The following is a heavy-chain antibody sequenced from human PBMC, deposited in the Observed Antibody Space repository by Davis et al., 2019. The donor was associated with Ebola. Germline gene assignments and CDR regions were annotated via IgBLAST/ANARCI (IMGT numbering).Heavy chain of an antibody. CDR2: ISYDGSNK. CDR3: ARATGMDV. J-gene: IGHJ6*02. CDR1: GFTLSSYG. V-gene: IGHV3-30*03. Sequence: GGSLRLSCAASGFTLSSYGMHWVRQAPGKGLEWVAVISYDGSNKYYADSVKGRFTISRDNSKNTLYLQMNSLGAEDTAVYYCARATGMDVWGQGTTVTVSS.